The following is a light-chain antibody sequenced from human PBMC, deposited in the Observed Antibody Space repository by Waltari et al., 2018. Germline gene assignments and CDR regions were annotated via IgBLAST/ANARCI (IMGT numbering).Light chain of an antibody. V-gene: IGLV2-11*01. J-gene: IGLJ3*02. CDR2: VVT. Sequence: QSALTQPRSVSGSPGQSVTISCAGTGSDVGDFNSVSWYQQHPGKAPKLVIFVVTKRPSGIPYLVSGSKSGPSASLTVSGLQAEDEADYYCCSYAVIWVFGGGTKLTVL. CDR1: GSDVGDFNS. CDR3: CSYAVIWV.